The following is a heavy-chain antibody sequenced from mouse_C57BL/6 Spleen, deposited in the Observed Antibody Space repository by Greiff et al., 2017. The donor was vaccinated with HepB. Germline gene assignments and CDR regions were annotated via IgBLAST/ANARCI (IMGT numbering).Heavy chain of an antibody. CDR3: ARGGLRVPYYAMDY. CDR2: IDPSDSYT. D-gene: IGHD2-4*01. J-gene: IGHJ4*01. Sequence: QVQLQQPGAELVMPGASVKLSCKASGYTFTSYWMHWVKQRPGQGLEWIGEIDPSDSYTNYNQKFKGKSTLTVDKSSSTAYMQLSSLTSEDSAVYYCARGGLRVPYYAMDYWGQGTSVTVSS. CDR1: GYTFTSYW. V-gene: IGHV1-69*01.